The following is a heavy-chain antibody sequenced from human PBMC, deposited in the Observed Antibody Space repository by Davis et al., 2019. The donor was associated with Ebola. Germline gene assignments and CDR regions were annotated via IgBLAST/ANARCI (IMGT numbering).Heavy chain of an antibody. Sequence: ASVKVSCKASGGTFSTYPITWVRQAPGQGLEWMGWINPHNGNTNYAQNVQGRVTMTTDTSTSTAYMEVGILRSDDTAVYYCARAQFPTTSDHWGQGTLVTVSS. CDR2: INPHNGNT. D-gene: IGHD1-1*01. CDR1: GGTFSTYP. J-gene: IGHJ4*02. CDR3: ARAQFPTTSDH. V-gene: IGHV1-18*01.